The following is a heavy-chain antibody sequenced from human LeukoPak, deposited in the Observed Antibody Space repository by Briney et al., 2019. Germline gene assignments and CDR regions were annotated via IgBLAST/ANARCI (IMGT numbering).Heavy chain of an antibody. CDR1: GFTFSSYA. CDR2: ISYDGSNK. CDR3: ARGEVLHY. J-gene: IGHJ4*02. V-gene: IGHV3-30*04. D-gene: IGHD2-15*01. Sequence: GRSLRLSCAASGFTFSSYAMHWVRQAPGKGLEWVAVISYDGSNKYYADSVKGRFTISRDNSKNTLYLQMNSLRAEDTAVYYCARGEVLHYWGQGTLVTVSS.